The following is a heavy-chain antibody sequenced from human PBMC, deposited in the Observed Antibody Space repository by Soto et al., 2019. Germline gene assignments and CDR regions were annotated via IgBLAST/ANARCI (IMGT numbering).Heavy chain of an antibody. V-gene: IGHV3-30*18. J-gene: IGHJ6*02. Sequence: QVQLVESGGGVVQPGRSLRLSCAASGFTFSSYGMHWVRQAPGKGLEWVAVISYDGSNKYYADSVKGRFTISRDNSKNXLYLQMNSLRAEDTAVYYCAKPSKPGYYYYYGMDVWGQGTTVTVSS. CDR1: GFTFSSYG. CDR2: ISYDGSNK. CDR3: AKPSKPGYYYYYGMDV.